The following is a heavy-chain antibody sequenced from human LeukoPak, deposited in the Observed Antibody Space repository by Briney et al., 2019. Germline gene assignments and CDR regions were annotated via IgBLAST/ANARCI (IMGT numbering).Heavy chain of an antibody. CDR3: ARGPPDYGDYAFGY. CDR2: ISSSGSTI. J-gene: IGHJ4*02. CDR1: GFTFSSYE. D-gene: IGHD4-17*01. Sequence: GSLRLSCAASGFTFSSYEMNWVRQAPGKGLEWVSYISSSGSTIYYADSVKGRFTISRDNAKNSLYLQMNSLRAEDTAVYYCARGPPDYGDYAFGYWGQGTLVTVSS. V-gene: IGHV3-48*03.